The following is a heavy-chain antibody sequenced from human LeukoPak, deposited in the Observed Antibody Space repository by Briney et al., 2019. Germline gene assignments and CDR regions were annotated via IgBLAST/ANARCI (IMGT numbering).Heavy chain of an antibody. Sequence: GASVTVSCKASGYTFTVYYMHWVRQAPGQGLEWMGWINPNSGGTNYAQKFQGRVTMTRDTSISTAYMELSRLRSDDTAVYYCARARYYYYYMDVWGKGTTVTVSS. CDR2: INPNSGGT. CDR1: GYTFTVYY. V-gene: IGHV1-2*02. J-gene: IGHJ6*03. CDR3: ARARYYYYYMDV.